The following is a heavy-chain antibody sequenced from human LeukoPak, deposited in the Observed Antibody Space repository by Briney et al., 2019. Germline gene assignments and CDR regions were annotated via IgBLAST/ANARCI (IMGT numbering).Heavy chain of an antibody. CDR2: IYTGGTT. CDR1: GFTISSNY. CDR3: ACRDGDNFRY. V-gene: IGHV3-66*01. J-gene: IGHJ4*02. D-gene: IGHD5-24*01. Sequence: GGSLRHSCTASGFTISSNYMMWVRQAPGKGLEWVSVIYTGGTTYYADSVKGQFTISRDNSKNTLSLQMNSLRSEDTAVYYCACRDGDNFRYWGQGTLVTVSS.